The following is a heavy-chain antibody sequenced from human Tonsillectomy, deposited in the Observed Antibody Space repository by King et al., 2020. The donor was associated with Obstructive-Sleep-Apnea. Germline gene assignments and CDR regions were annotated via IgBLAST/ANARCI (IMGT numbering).Heavy chain of an antibody. D-gene: IGHD6-19*01. V-gene: IGHV5-51*01. Sequence: QLVQSGAEVRKPGGSLKISCKGSGYSFTSYSIAWVRQMPGEGLEWMGVIFPGDSDTRYSPFFHGHVTISADKSISIAYLHLSSLKASDTAMYYCAARRDRAVAGNYYYYGMDVWGQGTTVTVSS. CDR1: GYSFTSYS. CDR3: AARRDRAVAGNYYYYGMDV. CDR2: IFPGDSDT. J-gene: IGHJ6*02.